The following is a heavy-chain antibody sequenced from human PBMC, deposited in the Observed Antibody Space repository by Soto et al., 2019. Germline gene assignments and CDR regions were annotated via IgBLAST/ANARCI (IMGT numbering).Heavy chain of an antibody. CDR2: ISSSSSYI. Sequence: KPGGSLRLSCAASGFTFSSYSMNWVRQAPGKGLEWVSSISSSSSYIYYADSVKGRFTISRDNAKNSLYLQMNSLRAEDTAVYYCGGERRELWSGYVLGSRAYYYGMDVWSDGITVTVSS. CDR1: GFTFSSYS. CDR3: GGERRELWSGYVLGSRAYYYGMDV. D-gene: IGHD3-3*01. V-gene: IGHV3-21*01. J-gene: IGHJ6*04.